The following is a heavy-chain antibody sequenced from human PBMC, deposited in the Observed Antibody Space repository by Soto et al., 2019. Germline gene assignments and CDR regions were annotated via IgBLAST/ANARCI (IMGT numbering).Heavy chain of an antibody. CDR2: ISSSSSYI. V-gene: IGHV3-21*01. CDR1: GFTFSSYS. D-gene: IGHD6-13*01. CDR3: ARDRGGIAVAGNEL. Sequence: EVQLVESGGGLVKPGGSLRLSCAASGFTFSSYSMNWVRQAPGKGLEWVSSISSSSSYIYYADSVKGLFTISRDNAKNSLYLQRNSLRAEDTAVYYCARDRGGIAVAGNELWGRGTLVTVSS. J-gene: IGHJ2*01.